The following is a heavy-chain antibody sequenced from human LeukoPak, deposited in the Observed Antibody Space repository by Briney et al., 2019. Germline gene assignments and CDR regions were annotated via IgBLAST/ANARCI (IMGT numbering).Heavy chain of an antibody. CDR1: GGSISSYY. D-gene: IGHD2-15*01. J-gene: IGHJ4*02. Sequence: SETLSLTCTVSGGSISSYYWSWLRQPPGKGLEWIGYIYYSGSTNYNPSLKSRVTISVDTSKNQFSLKLTSVTAADTAVYYCARHRGRAFDYWGQGTLVTVSS. CDR3: ARHRGRAFDY. CDR2: IYYSGST. V-gene: IGHV4-59*08.